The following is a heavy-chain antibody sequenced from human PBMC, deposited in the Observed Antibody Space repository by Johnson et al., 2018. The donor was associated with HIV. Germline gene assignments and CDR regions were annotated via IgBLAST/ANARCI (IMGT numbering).Heavy chain of an antibody. J-gene: IGHJ3*02. V-gene: IGHV3-20*04. CDR2: INWNGGST. D-gene: IGHD2-2*01. CDR3: ARGAPEDIVVVPAAFDI. Sequence: VQLVESGGGVVQPGGSLRLSCVASGFIFNNVWMSWVRQAPGKGLEWVSGINWNGGSTGYADSVKGRFTISRDNAKNSLYLQMNSLRAEDTALYYCARGAPEDIVVVPAAFDIWGQGTMVTVSS. CDR1: GFIFNNVW.